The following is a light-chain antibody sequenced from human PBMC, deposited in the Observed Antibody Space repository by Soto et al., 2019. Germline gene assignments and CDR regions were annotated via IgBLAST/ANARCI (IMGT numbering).Light chain of an antibody. CDR3: QQYVSSVT. J-gene: IGKJ1*01. CDR1: QSVDSSF. Sequence: EIVLTQSPGSLSLSPGERATLSCRASQSVDSSFFAWYQQKPGQAPRLLIYDASNRATGIPDRFSGRGSGTDFTLTITGLEPEDFAVYYCQQYVSSVTFGQGTKVEIK. CDR2: DAS. V-gene: IGKV3-20*01.